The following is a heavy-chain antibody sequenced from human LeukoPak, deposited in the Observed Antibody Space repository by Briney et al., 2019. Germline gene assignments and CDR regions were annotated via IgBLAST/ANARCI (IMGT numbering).Heavy chain of an antibody. Sequence: ASVKVSCKASGHTFNIHYIHWVRQAPGQGLEWMAIINRGDGITGYAQRFQGRVTSTRDTFMSTVYMELSSLRSEDTAIYYCASEKNYGDKYFDSWGQGTVVTVSS. J-gene: IGHJ4*02. CDR3: ASEKNYGDKYFDS. CDR2: INRGDGIT. D-gene: IGHD4-17*01. CDR1: GHTFNIHY. V-gene: IGHV1-46*02.